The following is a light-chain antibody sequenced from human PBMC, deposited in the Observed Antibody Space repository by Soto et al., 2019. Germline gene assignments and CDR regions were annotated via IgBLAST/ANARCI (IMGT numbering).Light chain of an antibody. CDR1: NIGSES. J-gene: IGLJ2*01. CDR2: YDR. V-gene: IGLV3-21*04. CDR3: QVWDSSSDHVI. Sequence: SYELTQPPSVSVAPGETARITCGGKNIGSESVHWYQQKPGQAPVLVIYYDRDRPSGIPERFSGSNSGNTATLTISRVEAGDEADYYCQVWDSSSDHVIFGGGTKVTVL.